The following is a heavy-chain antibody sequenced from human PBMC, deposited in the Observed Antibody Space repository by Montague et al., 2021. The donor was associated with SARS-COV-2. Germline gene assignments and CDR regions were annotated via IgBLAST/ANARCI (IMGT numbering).Heavy chain of an antibody. CDR2: ISSSSSYI. Sequence: SLRLSCAASGFTFSSYSMNWVRQAPGKGLEWVSSISSSSSYIYYADSVKGRFTISRDNAKNSLYLQMNSLRAEDTAAYYCARDLVATIMSGWFDPWGQGTLVTVSS. CDR1: GFTFSSYS. V-gene: IGHV3-21*01. J-gene: IGHJ5*02. CDR3: ARDLVATIMSGWFDP. D-gene: IGHD5-12*01.